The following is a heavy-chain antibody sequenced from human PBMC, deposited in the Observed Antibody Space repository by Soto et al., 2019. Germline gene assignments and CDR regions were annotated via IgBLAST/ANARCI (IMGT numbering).Heavy chain of an antibody. CDR3: ARSYCSGGSCYSMNALDI. CDR2: IYYSGST. J-gene: IGHJ3*02. D-gene: IGHD2-15*01. Sequence: SETLSLTCTVSGGSISSGDYYWSWIRQPPGKGLEWIGYIYYSGSTYYNPSLKSRVTISVDTSKNQFSLKLSSVTAADTAVYYCARSYCSGGSCYSMNALDIWGQGTMVTVSS. V-gene: IGHV4-30-4*01. CDR1: GGSISSGDYY.